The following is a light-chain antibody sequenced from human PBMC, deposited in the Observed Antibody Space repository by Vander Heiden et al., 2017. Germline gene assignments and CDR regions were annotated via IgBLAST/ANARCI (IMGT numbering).Light chain of an antibody. CDR2: AAC. J-gene: IGKJ4*01. CDR3: QQRDYTPLT. Sequence: DIQMTQSPSSLSASVGDRVTITCRPSQSISNYLNWYQQKPGKAPKLLIYAACNLQSGVPSRFSGSESGTDFTLTISSLQPEDFAVYYCQQRDYTPLTFGGGTKVEIK. V-gene: IGKV1-39*01. CDR1: QSISNY.